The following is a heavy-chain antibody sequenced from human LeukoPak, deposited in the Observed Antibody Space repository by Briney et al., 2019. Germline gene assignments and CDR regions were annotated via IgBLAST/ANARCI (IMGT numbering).Heavy chain of an antibody. CDR2: INHSGST. D-gene: IGHD3-10*01. V-gene: IGHV4-34*01. CDR1: GGSFSGYY. CDR3: ARKGGFGELSWFDP. Sequence: SETLSLTCAVYGGSFSGYYWSWIRQPPGKGLEWIGEINHSGSTNYNPSLKSRVTISVDTSKNQFSLKLSSVTAADTAVYYCARKGGFGELSWFDPWGQGTLVTVSS. J-gene: IGHJ5*02.